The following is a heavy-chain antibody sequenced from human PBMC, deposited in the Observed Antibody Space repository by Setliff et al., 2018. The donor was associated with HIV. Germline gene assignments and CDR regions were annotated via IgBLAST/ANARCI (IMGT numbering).Heavy chain of an antibody. J-gene: IGHJ4*02. CDR1: GGSIGSHY. CDR3: AREQGRSYYDSSGFDY. V-gene: IGHV4-59*11. D-gene: IGHD3-22*01. Sequence: SETLSLTCIVSGGSIGSHYWSWIRQPPGKGLEWIAYSHSSGSADYNPSLKSRVTISIDTPKSQLSLKLTSVPASDTAVYYCAREQGRSYYDSSGFDYWGQGIPVTVSS. CDR2: SHSSGSA.